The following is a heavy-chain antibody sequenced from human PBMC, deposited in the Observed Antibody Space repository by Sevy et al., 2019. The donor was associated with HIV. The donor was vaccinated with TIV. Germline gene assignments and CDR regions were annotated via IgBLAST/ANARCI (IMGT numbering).Heavy chain of an antibody. V-gene: IGHV3-30*02. CDR3: AKDLAAAGHYYYYGMDV. Sequence: GGSLRLSCAASGFTFSSYGMHWVRQAPGKGLERVAFIRYDGSNKYYADSVKGRFTISRDNSKNTLYLQMNSLRAEDTAVYYCAKDLAAAGHYYYYGMDVWGQGTTVTVSS. CDR1: GFTFSSYG. CDR2: IRYDGSNK. D-gene: IGHD6-13*01. J-gene: IGHJ6*02.